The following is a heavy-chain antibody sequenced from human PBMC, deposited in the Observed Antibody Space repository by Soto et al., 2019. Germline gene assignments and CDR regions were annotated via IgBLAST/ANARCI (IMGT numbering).Heavy chain of an antibody. Sequence: GGSLRLSCAASGFTFSTYEMHWVRQAPGKGLEWVSYISVSGGTIYYADSVKGRFTISRDNAKKSLYLRMNSLRAEDTAVYYCARALTVTTDDFWGQGTLVTVSS. CDR1: GFTFSTYE. J-gene: IGHJ4*02. CDR2: ISVSGGTI. D-gene: IGHD4-17*01. V-gene: IGHV3-48*03. CDR3: ARALTVTTDDF.